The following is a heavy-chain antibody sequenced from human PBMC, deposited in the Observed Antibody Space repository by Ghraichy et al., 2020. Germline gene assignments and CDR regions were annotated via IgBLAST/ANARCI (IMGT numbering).Heavy chain of an antibody. CDR3: ARDLTRITMIRGVAGEDYYMDV. J-gene: IGHJ6*03. Sequence: GGSLRLSCAASGFTFSSYSMNWVRQAPGKGLEWVSSISSSSSYIYYADSMKGRFTISRDNARNSLYLQMNSLRVEDTALYYCARDLTRITMIRGVAGEDYYMDVWGKGTTVTVSS. CDR1: GFTFSSYS. V-gene: IGHV3-21*01. D-gene: IGHD3-10*01. CDR2: ISSSSSYI.